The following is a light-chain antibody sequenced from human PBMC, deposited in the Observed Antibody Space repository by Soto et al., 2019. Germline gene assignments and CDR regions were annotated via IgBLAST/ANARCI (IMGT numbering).Light chain of an antibody. CDR2: EVI. Sequence: QSALTQVASVSGSPGQSITISCTGTSSDVGTFNLVSWYQQHPGKAPRLMIYEVIKRPSGVSNRFSGSKSGNTASLTISGXXXXXXXDYYCCSYAGSSVYVFGTGTKLTVL. J-gene: IGLJ1*01. CDR3: CSYAGSSVYV. CDR1: SSDVGTFNL. V-gene: IGLV2-23*02.